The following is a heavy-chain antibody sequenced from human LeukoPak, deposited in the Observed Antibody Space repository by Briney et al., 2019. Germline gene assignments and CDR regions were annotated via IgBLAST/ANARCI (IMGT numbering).Heavy chain of an antibody. CDR2: IKQDGSEK. J-gene: IGHJ4*02. CDR1: GFTFSSYW. V-gene: IGHV3-7*03. CDR3: ARDVRFYGSSGYDY. Sequence: GGSLRLSCAASGFTFSSYWMSWVRQAPGKGLEWVANIKQDGSEKYYVDSVKGRFTISRDNAKSSLYLEMNSLRAEDTPVYYCARDVRFYGSSGYDYWGQGTLVTVSS. D-gene: IGHD3-22*01.